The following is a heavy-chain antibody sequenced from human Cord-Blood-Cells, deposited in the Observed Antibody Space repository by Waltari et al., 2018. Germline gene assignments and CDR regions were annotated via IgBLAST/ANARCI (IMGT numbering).Heavy chain of an antibody. CDR3: ARSGYFGDAFDI. D-gene: IGHD3-10*01. CDR1: GLPFRRYS. CDR2: ISSSSIYI. V-gene: IGHV3-21*01. J-gene: IGHJ3*02. Sequence: VQLVEYGGGLVEPGESMSPSCAASGLPFRRYSMNWVRQAPGKGLEWVSSISSSSIYIYYADSVKGRFTISRDNAKNSLYLQMNSLRAEDTAVYYCARSGYFGDAFDIWGQGTMVTVSS.